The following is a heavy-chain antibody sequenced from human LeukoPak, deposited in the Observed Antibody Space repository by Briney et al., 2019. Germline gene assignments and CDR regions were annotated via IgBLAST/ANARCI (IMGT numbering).Heavy chain of an antibody. CDR1: GYTFNNYY. V-gene: IGHV1-46*02. J-gene: IGHJ5*02. D-gene: IGHD3-10*01. CDR3: AREGVITMVRGVTAWFDP. CDR2: ISPTGGRT. Sequence: ASVKVSCKASGYTFNNYYMHWVRQAPGQGLEWMGLISPTGGRTSYAQKFQGRVAMTWDTSTSTVYMELYSLTSEDTAVYYCAREGVITMVRGVTAWFDPWGQGTLVTVSS.